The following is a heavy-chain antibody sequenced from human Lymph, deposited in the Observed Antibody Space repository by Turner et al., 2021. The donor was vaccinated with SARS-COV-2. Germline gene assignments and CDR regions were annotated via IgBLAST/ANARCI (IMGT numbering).Heavy chain of an antibody. J-gene: IGHJ3*02. CDR1: GLTFSSYA. D-gene: IGHD3-10*01. V-gene: IGHV3-23*01. Sequence: EVHLFESGGGLVQPGGSLRLSCAASGLTFSSYAMSWVRQAPGKGLEWVSAISVSGGSTYYADSGKGRFTISRDNSKNTLYLQMNSLRAEDTAVYYCAKGVRGVIIPEAFDIWGQETMVTISS. CDR2: ISVSGGST. CDR3: AKGVRGVIIPEAFDI.